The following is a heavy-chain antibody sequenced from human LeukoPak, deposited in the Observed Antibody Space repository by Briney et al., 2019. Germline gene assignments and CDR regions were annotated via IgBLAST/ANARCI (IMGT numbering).Heavy chain of an antibody. D-gene: IGHD3-10*01. Sequence: GGSLRLSCAASGFTFDDYAMHWVRQAPGTGLEWVSLISGDGGSTDYADSVKRRFTISRDNSKNSLYLQMNSLRTEDTALYYCAKDVLLWFGEPYAFDIWGQGTMVTVSS. CDR1: GFTFDDYA. CDR3: AKDVLLWFGEPYAFDI. CDR2: ISGDGGST. J-gene: IGHJ3*02. V-gene: IGHV3-43*02.